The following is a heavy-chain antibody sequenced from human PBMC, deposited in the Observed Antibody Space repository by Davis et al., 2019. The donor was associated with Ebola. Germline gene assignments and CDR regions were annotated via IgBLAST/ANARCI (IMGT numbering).Heavy chain of an antibody. J-gene: IGHJ4*02. D-gene: IGHD6-19*01. CDR2: IYHSGST. V-gene: IGHV4-38-2*02. Sequence: SETLSLTCTVSGYSISSGYYWGWIRQPSGKGLEWIGSIYHSGSTYYNPSLKSRVTISVDTSKNQFSLKLSSVTAADTAVYYCASHTVAGFSWGQGTLVTVSS. CDR1: GYSISSGYY. CDR3: ASHTVAGFS.